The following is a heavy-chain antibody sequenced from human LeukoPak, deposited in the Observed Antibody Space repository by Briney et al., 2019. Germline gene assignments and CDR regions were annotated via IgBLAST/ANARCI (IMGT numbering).Heavy chain of an antibody. D-gene: IGHD4-17*01. CDR3: ATIFKAPTVPLGENDAFDI. V-gene: IGHV3-7*03. J-gene: IGHJ3*02. CDR2: IRQDGSEK. Sequence: GGSLRLSCAASGFTFSSYWMSWVRQAPGKGLEWVANIRQDGSEKYYVDSVKGRFTISRDNAKNSLYLQMNSLRAEDTAVYYCATIFKAPTVPLGENDAFDIWGQGTMVTVSS. CDR1: GFTFSSYW.